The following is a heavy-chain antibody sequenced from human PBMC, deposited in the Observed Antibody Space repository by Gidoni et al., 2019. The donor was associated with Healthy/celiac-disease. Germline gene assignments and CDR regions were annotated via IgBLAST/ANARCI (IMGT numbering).Heavy chain of an antibody. J-gene: IGHJ6*04. D-gene: IGHD3-3*01. V-gene: IGHV3-73*01. CDR1: GVTFSGSA. CDR3: TRPAAIFGLVDV. Sequence: EVQLVESGGGLVQPGGSLKLTCAASGVTFSGSAMPWVRQASGKGLEWVGRIRSKANSYATADAASVKGRFTISRDDSKNTAYLQMNSLKTEDTAVYYCTRPAAIFGLVDVWGKGTTVTVSS. CDR2: IRSKANSYAT.